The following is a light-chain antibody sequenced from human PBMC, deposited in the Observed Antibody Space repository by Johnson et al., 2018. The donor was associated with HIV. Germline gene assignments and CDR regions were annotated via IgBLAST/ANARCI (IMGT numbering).Light chain of an antibody. CDR2: DNK. CDR3: GTWDSRLSAGHV. CDR1: SCDIGNNY. Sequence: QSVLTQPPSVSVAPGQKVSISCSGNSCDIGNNYVSSHQQLPGTAPKLLIYDNKKRPSGIPDRISGSKSGTSATLGITGLQTGDEADYYCGTWDSRLSAGHVFGTGTKVTVL. J-gene: IGLJ1*01. V-gene: IGLV1-51*01.